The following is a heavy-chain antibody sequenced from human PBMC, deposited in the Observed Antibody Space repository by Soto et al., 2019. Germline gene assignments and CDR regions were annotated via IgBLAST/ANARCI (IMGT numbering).Heavy chain of an antibody. CDR1: GFTFGDYA. V-gene: IGHV3-49*04. J-gene: IGHJ4*02. D-gene: IGHD3-3*01. CDR3: RVYDFWSLRADY. Sequence: GGSLRLSCTASGFTFGDYAMSWVRQAPGKGLEWVGFIRSKAYGGTTEYAASVKGRFTISRDDSKSIAYLQMNSLKTEDTAVYYCRVYDFWSLRADYWGQGTLVTVSS. CDR2: IRSKAYGGTT.